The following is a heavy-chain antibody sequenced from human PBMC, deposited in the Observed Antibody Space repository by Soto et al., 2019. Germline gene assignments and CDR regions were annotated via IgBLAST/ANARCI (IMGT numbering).Heavy chain of an antibody. CDR3: SRDTYSEYDFGL. CDR2: IPSRGRP. V-gene: IGHV4-30-4*01. D-gene: IGHD5-12*01. Sequence: SETLSLTCSVSGASVAGGSYYWSWVRQPPGKGLEWIGYIPSRGRPFYNPSLTSRGTISADTSKNQLSLQLTSVTAADTAVYDCSRDTYSEYDFGLCGQGTLVTVSA. J-gene: IGHJ5*02. CDR1: GASVAGGSYY.